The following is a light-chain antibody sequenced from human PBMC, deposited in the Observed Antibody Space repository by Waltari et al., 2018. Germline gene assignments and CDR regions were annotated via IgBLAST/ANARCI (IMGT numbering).Light chain of an antibody. V-gene: IGLV2-14*03. CDR1: SSDIGVYDF. CDR2: DVN. Sequence: QSTLTQPASVSGSRGQTITISCTGPSSDIGVYDFDSWYQQFPGKAPKLIIYDVNNRPSGGSDRFSGFKSGNTASLTISGLQTEDEAEYYCSSYTSTNTHVVFGGGTKVTVL. CDR3: SSYTSTNTHVV. J-gene: IGLJ2*01.